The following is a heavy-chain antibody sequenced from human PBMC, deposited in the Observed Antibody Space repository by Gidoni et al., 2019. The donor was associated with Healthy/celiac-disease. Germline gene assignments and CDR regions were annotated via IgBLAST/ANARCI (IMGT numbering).Heavy chain of an antibody. Sequence: QLQLQESGPGLVKPSETLSLTCTVSGGSISSSSYYWGWIRQPPGKGLEWIGSIYYSGSTYYNPSLKSRVTISVDTSKNQFSLKLSSVTAADTAVYYCARHEGDYDILTVFDYWGQGTLVTVSS. CDR1: GGSISSSSYY. D-gene: IGHD3-9*01. CDR2: IYYSGST. V-gene: IGHV4-39*01. J-gene: IGHJ4*02. CDR3: ARHEGDYDILTVFDY.